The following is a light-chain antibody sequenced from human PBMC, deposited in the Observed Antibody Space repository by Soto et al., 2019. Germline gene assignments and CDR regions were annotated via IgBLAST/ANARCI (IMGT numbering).Light chain of an antibody. J-gene: IGKJ3*01. CDR3: QHYGTSLFT. CDR1: QSVDSNY. Sequence: EIVLTQSPGTLSLSPGERATLSCRASQSVDSNYLAWYQQKPGQAPRLLIFGASNRATGIPDRFSGSGSGTDFTLIISRLEPEDFAVYYCQHYGTSLFTFGPGTKVNVK. CDR2: GAS. V-gene: IGKV3-20*01.